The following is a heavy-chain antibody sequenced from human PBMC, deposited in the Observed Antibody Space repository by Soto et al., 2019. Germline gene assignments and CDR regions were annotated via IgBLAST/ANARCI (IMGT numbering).Heavy chain of an antibody. V-gene: IGHV3-30-3*01. D-gene: IGHD4-17*01. CDR1: GFTFSSYA. J-gene: IGHJ4*02. Sequence: QVQLVESGGGVVQPGRSLRLSCAASGFTFSSYAMHWVRQAPGKGLEWVAVISYDGSNKYYADSVKGRFTISRDNSKNTLYLQMDSLRAEDTAVYYCARERSPGYGDYGPFDYWGQGTLVTVSS. CDR3: ARERSPGYGDYGPFDY. CDR2: ISYDGSNK.